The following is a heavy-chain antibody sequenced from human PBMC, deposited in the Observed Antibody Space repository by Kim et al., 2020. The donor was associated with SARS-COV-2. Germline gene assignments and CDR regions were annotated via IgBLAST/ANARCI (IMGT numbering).Heavy chain of an antibody. Sequence: GGSLRLSCAASGFTFSSYAMHWVRQAPGKGLEWVAVISYDGSNKYYADSVKGRFTISRDNSKNTLYLQMNSLRAEDTAVYYCARGGLLLRIDYWGQGTL. CDR2: ISYDGSNK. V-gene: IGHV3-30-3*01. CDR3: ARGGLLLRIDY. CDR1: GFTFSSYA. J-gene: IGHJ4*02. D-gene: IGHD3-22*01.